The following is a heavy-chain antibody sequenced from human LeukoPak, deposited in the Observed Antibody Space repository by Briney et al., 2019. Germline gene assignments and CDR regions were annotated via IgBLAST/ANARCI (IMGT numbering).Heavy chain of an antibody. CDR1: GFTFSSYE. CDR2: ISSGGTTI. CDR3: AKSFLD. J-gene: IGHJ4*02. V-gene: IGHV3-48*03. D-gene: IGHD2/OR15-2a*01. Sequence: GGSLRLSCAASGFTFSSYEMNWVRQAPGKGLEWVSHISSGGTTIYYADSVKGRFTISRDNAKNSLYLQMNGLRAEDTAVYYCAKSFLDWGQGTLVTVSS.